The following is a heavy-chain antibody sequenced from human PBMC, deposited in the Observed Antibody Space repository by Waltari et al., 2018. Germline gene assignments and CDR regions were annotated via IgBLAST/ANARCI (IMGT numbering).Heavy chain of an antibody. CDR2: INHSGST. CDR1: GGSFSGYY. J-gene: IGHJ4*02. V-gene: IGHV4-34*01. Sequence: QVQLQQWGAGLLKPSETLSLTCAVYGGSFSGYYWSWIRQPPGKGLEWIGEINHSGSTNYNPSLKSRVTISVDTSKNQCSLKLSSVTAADTAVYYCARGRRSQWLVSPFDYWGQGTLVTVSS. D-gene: IGHD6-19*01. CDR3: ARGRRSQWLVSPFDY.